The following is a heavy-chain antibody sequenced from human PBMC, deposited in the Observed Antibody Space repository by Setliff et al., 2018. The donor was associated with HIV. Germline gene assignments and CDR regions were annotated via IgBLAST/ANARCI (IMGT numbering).Heavy chain of an antibody. D-gene: IGHD6-13*01. V-gene: IGHV4-59*08. J-gene: IGHJ5*02. CDR3: ARHITGGLAAPVWFDP. CDR2: IYYSGST. Sequence: PSETLSLTCAVYGGSFSGYYWSWIRQPPGKGLEWIGYIYYSGSTNYNPSLKSRVTISVDTSKNQFSLKLSSVTAADTAVYYCARHITGGLAAPVWFDPWGQGTLVTVSS. CDR1: GGSFSGYY.